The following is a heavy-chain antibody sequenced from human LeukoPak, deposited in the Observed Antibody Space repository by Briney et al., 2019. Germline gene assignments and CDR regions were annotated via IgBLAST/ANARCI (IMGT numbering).Heavy chain of an antibody. V-gene: IGHV1-8*01. D-gene: IGHD2-2*01. CDR3: ARAGDIVVVPDNWFDP. J-gene: IGHJ5*02. CDR1: GYTFTSYD. Sequence: GASVKVSCKASGYTFTSYDINWVRQATGQGLEWVGWMNPNSGNTGYAQKFQGRVTMTRNTSISTAYMELSSLRSEDTAVYYCARAGDIVVVPDNWFDPWGQGTLVTVSS. CDR2: MNPNSGNT.